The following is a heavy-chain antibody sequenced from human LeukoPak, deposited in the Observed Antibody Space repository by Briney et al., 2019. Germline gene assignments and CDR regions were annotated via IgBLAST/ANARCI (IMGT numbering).Heavy chain of an antibody. CDR2: ITSPVGRM. Sequence: KPGGSLRLSCAASGFTFSTYSMNWVRQAPGKGLEWVSSITSPVGRMYYADSLKGRITISRDNARSTLYLQTNSLRAEDTAVYYCATDGRSSGWYGFDYWGQGILVTVSS. V-gene: IGHV3-21*01. J-gene: IGHJ4*02. D-gene: IGHD6-19*01. CDR3: ATDGRSSGWYGFDY. CDR1: GFTFSTYS.